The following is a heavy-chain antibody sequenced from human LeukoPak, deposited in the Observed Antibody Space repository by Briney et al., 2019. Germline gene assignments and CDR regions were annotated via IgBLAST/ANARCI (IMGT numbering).Heavy chain of an antibody. Sequence: ASVKVSCKASGYTFTSYGISWVRQAPGQGLEWMGWISAYNGNTNYAQKLQGRVTMTTDTSTSTAYMELRSLRPDDTAVYYCARIFLSVVAPKRWFDPWGQGTLVTVSS. D-gene: IGHD4-23*01. J-gene: IGHJ5*02. CDR1: GYTFTSYG. V-gene: IGHV1-18*01. CDR3: ARIFLSVVAPKRWFDP. CDR2: ISAYNGNT.